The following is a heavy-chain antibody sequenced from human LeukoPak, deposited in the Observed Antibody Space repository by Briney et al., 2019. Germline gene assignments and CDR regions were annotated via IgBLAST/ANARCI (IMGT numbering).Heavy chain of an antibody. V-gene: IGHV3-30*01. J-gene: IGHJ6*03. CDR1: GFTFSRHV. D-gene: IGHD1-14*01. Sequence: GGSLRLSCAASGFTFSRHVMQWVRQAPGKGLEWVAVISYDGNNRFYADSVKGRFTISRDNSRNTLYLQMNSLSRDDAAVYSCARGGIPTGPYYYFYYMDVWGKGTAVTVSS. CDR2: ISYDGNNR. CDR3: ARGGIPTGPYYYFYYMDV.